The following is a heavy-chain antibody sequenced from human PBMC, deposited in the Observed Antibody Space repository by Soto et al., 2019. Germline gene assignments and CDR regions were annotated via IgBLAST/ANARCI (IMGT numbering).Heavy chain of an antibody. CDR1: GYTFTSYG. V-gene: IGHV1-18*01. D-gene: IGHD6-19*01. Sequence: ASVKVSCKASGYTFTSYGISWVRQAPGQGLEWMGWISTNNGNTNYAQKLQGRVTMTTDTSTSTAYMELRSLGSDDTAVYYCARVSSGWYYWFDPWGQGTLVTVSS. CDR2: ISTNNGNT. J-gene: IGHJ5*02. CDR3: ARVSSGWYYWFDP.